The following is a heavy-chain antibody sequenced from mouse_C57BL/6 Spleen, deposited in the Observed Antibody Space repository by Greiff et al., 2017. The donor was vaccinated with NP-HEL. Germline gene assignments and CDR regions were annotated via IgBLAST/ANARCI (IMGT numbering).Heavy chain of an antibody. J-gene: IGHJ4*01. CDR2: IDPSDSYT. V-gene: IGHV1-50*01. D-gene: IGHD2-3*01. CDR1: GYTFTSYW. Sequence: VQLQQPGAELVKPGASVKLSCKASGYTFTSYWMQWVKQRPGQGLEWIGEIDPSDSYTNYNQKFKGKATLTVDTSSSTAYMQLSSLTSEDSAVYYCARWDGYSTSYYAMDYWGQGTSVTVSS. CDR3: ARWDGYSTSYYAMDY.